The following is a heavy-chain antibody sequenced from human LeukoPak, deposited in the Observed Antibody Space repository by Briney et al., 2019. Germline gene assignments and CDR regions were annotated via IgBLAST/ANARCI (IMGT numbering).Heavy chain of an antibody. CDR2: IYYSGST. V-gene: IGHV4-31*03. CDR1: GGSISSGGYY. CDR3: ARDRFTMARGGGGYYYGMDV. D-gene: IGHD3-10*01. Sequence: SQTLSLTCTVSGGSISSGGYYWSWIRQHPGKGLEWIGYIYYSGSTYYNPSLKSRVTISVDTSKNQFSLKLSSVTAADTAVYYCARDRFTMARGGGGYYYGMDVWGKGTTVTVSS. J-gene: IGHJ6*04.